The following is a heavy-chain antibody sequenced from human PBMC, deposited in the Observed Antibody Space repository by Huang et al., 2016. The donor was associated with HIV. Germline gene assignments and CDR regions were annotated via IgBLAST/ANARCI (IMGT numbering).Heavy chain of an antibody. CDR3: ARQVDGFRSHFDF. Sequence: EVLLVQSGAELKEPGESLKISCKASGYGFSSYWIGWVGQKPGKGLEWMGSIYPRDSETTYSPSFDGQVTISADKSTRTAYLQWESLKAPDTAIYFCARQVDGFRSHFDFWGQGTLVSVSS. CDR2: IYPRDSET. J-gene: IGHJ4*02. CDR1: GYGFSSYW. V-gene: IGHV5-51*01. D-gene: IGHD5-18*01.